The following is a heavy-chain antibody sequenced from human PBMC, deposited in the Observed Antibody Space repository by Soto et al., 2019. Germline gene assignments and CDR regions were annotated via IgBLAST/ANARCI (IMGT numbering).Heavy chain of an antibody. CDR1: GGSISSSSYY. CDR3: ARHVTTVTTTYWHFDL. D-gene: IGHD4-17*01. Sequence: QLQLQESGPGLVKPLETLSLTCTVSGGSISSSSYYWGWIRQPPGKGLECVGSMSTSGSNYYAPALKRRLTISADTFKSQFSLNLRSVTAADTAVYYCARHVTTVTTTYWHFDLWGRGTLVTVSS. J-gene: IGHJ2*01. CDR2: MSTSGSN. V-gene: IGHV4-39*01.